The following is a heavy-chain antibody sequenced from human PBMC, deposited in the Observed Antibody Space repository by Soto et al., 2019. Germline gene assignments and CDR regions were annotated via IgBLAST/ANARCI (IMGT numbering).Heavy chain of an antibody. CDR1: GYSFTSYW. Sequence: PGESLKISCKGSGYSFTSYWIGWVRQMPGKGLEWMGIIYPGYSTTRYSPSFQGQVTISADKSVSTAYLQWSSLKASDTAMYYCARQGYGSITACYTVDYWGQGTLVTVSS. CDR2: IYPGYSTT. CDR3: ARQGYGSITACYTVDY. J-gene: IGHJ4*02. V-gene: IGHV5-51*01. D-gene: IGHD2-2*02.